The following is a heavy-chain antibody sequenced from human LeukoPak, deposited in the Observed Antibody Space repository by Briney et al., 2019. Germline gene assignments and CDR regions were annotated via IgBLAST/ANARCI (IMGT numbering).Heavy chain of an antibody. V-gene: IGHV3-23*01. CDR2: ISGSGGST. CDR1: GFTFSSYA. CDR3: AKAPVTSCRGAYCYPFDS. D-gene: IGHD2-21*01. Sequence: GGSLRLSCAASGFTFSSYAMSWVRQAPGKGLEWVSAISGSGGSTYYADSVRGRFTISRDNSKNTLYLQMNSLRAEDAAVYFCAKAPVTSCRGAYCYPFDSWGQGTLVTVSS. J-gene: IGHJ4*02.